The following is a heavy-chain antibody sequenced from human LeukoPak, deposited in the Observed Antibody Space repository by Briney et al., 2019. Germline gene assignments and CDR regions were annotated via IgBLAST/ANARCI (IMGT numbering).Heavy chain of an antibody. J-gene: IGHJ6*03. CDR3: ARASNLGGHYYYMDV. V-gene: IGHV1-8*03. Sequence: ASVKVSCKASGYTFTSYDINWVRQATGQGLEWMGWMNPNSGNTGYAQKFQGRVTITRNTSISTAYMELSSLRSEDTAVYYCARASNLGGHYYYMDVWGKGTTVTVSS. CDR2: MNPNSGNT. CDR1: GYTFTSYD. D-gene: IGHD3-16*01.